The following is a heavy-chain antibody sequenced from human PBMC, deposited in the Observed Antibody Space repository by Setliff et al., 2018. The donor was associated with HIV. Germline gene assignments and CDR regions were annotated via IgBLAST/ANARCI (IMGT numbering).Heavy chain of an antibody. V-gene: IGHV3-23*01. J-gene: IGHJ4*02. Sequence: HPGGSLRLSCAASGFSFSNYAMSWVRQAPGKGLEWVSSVIRGGHNTFYADSVKGRFTISRDNSKDTLYLQMSGLTAEDTAIYYCAKTLVVVASPLDFWGQGTLVTVS. CDR2: VIRGGHNT. CDR3: AKTLVVVASPLDF. D-gene: IGHD2-15*01. CDR1: GFSFSNYA.